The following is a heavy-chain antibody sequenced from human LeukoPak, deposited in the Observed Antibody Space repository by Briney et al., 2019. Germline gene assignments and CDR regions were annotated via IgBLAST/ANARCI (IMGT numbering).Heavy chain of an antibody. CDR2: ISTNNGNT. CDR3: ARDRCALGYCSGDSCYQLDY. J-gene: IGHJ4*02. V-gene: IGHV1-18*04. CDR1: AYTFTSYG. D-gene: IGHD2-15*01. Sequence: ATVWVSCTVSAYTFTSYGISWVRQAPGQGLEWMGWISTNNGNTTYAQTFQDRVTMTTDTSTSTAYMELRNLRSDDTAVFYCARDRCALGYCSGDSCYQLDYWGQGTLVTVSS.